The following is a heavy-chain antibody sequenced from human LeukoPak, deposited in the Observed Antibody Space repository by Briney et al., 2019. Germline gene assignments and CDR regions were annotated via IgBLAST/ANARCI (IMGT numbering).Heavy chain of an antibody. D-gene: IGHD6-19*01. J-gene: IGHJ4*02. Sequence: GGSLRLSCAASGFTVSSNYMSWVRQAPGKGLEWVSTVSGSGDSTYYADSVKGRFNLSRDNSKNTLYLQMNSLRAEDTAVYYCAKDRKWSTSPSRSGWLVSYFDYWGQGSLVTVYS. V-gene: IGHV3-23*01. CDR3: AKDRKWSTSPSRSGWLVSYFDY. CDR2: VSGSGDST. CDR1: GFTVSSNY.